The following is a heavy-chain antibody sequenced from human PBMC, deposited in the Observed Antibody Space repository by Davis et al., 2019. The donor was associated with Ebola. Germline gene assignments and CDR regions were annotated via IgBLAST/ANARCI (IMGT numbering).Heavy chain of an antibody. J-gene: IGHJ6*02. V-gene: IGHV3-30-3*01. D-gene: IGHD5-12*01. CDR2: ISYDGSNK. CDR3: AREDIVATGVYYYYGMDV. Sequence: LSLTCAASGFTFSSYAMHWVRQAPGKGLEWVAVISYDGSNKYYADSVKGRFTISRDNSKNTLYLQMNSLRAEDTAVYYCAREDIVATGVYYYYGMDVWGQGTTVTVSS. CDR1: GFTFSSYA.